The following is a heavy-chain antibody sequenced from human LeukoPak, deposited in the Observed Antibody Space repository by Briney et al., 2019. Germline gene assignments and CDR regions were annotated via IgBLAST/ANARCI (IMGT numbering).Heavy chain of an antibody. V-gene: IGHV3-30*18. CDR1: GFTFSGYG. CDR2: ISYDGHNE. CDR3: AKGVGYGGVDV. Sequence: GGSLRLSCAASGFTFSGYGMHWVRQAPGKGLEWVAVISYDGHNEYYGDSVKGRFTISRDNHKNTVFLQMNSLRAEDTAVYYCAKGVGYGGVDVGGQGPTVTVSS. J-gene: IGHJ6*02. D-gene: IGHD2-8*01.